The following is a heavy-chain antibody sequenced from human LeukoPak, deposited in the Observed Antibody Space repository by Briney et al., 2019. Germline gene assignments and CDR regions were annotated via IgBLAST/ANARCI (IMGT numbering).Heavy chain of an antibody. CDR3: ARAAYCSSTSLQCYYYMDV. D-gene: IGHD2-2*01. V-gene: IGHV4-34*01. Sequence: SETLSLTCAVYGGSFSGYYWSWIRQSPGKGLEWIGEINHSGSTNYNPSLKSRVTISVDTSKNQFSLKLSSVTAADTAVYYCARAAYCSSTSLQCYYYMDVWGKGTTVTVSS. CDR2: INHSGST. J-gene: IGHJ6*03. CDR1: GGSFSGYY.